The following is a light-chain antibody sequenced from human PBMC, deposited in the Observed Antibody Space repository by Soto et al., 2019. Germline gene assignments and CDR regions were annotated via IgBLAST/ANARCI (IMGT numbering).Light chain of an antibody. J-gene: IGKJ4*01. CDR1: RSISRN. CDR3: QPHNNWPVVT. CDR2: GAS. V-gene: IGKV3-15*01. Sequence: EMVMTQSPATLSGSPGERVTLSCRASRSISRNLAWYQQTPGQAPRLLIYGASTRANGIPDRFSGSGSGTEYTLTINSLQSEDFAVYYCQPHNNWPVVTFGGGTRVEIK.